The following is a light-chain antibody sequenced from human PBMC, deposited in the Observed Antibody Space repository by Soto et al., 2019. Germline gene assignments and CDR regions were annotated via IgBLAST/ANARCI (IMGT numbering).Light chain of an antibody. CDR3: QQYSSTPLT. CDR1: QSVSTY. Sequence: EIVLTQSPGTLSLSPGERATLSCRASQSVSTYLVWYQQKPGQAPRLLIYGASSRATGIPDRFSGSGSGTDFTLTISRLEPEDFAVYYCQQYSSTPLTFGQGTKVEIK. J-gene: IGKJ1*01. V-gene: IGKV3-20*01. CDR2: GAS.